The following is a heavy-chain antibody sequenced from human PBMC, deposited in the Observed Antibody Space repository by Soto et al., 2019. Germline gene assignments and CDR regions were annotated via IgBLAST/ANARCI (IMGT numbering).Heavy chain of an antibody. D-gene: IGHD6-6*01. V-gene: IGHV1-8*01. CDR3: ARAPYSSSSDYDY. J-gene: IGHJ4*02. CDR1: GYTFTSYD. Sequence: ASVKVSCKAPGYTFTSYDINWVRQATGQGLEWMGWMNPNSGNTGYAQKFQGRVTMTRNTSISTAYMELSSLRSEDTAVYYCARAPYSSSSDYDYWGQGTLVTVSS. CDR2: MNPNSGNT.